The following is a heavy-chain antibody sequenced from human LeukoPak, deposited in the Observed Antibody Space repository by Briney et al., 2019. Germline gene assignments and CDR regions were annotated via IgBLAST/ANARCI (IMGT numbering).Heavy chain of an antibody. CDR3: VRSWLLVAATRPTDY. J-gene: IGHJ4*02. CDR1: GFTSSSYW. CDR2: INQDESET. Sequence: PGGSLRLSCAVSGFTSSSYWMTWVRQALGKGLEWVASINQDESETYSEASVEGRFTISRDNAKNSLYLQMNSLRVEDTAIYYCVRSWLLVAATRPTDYWGQGTLVTVSS. V-gene: IGHV3-7*01. D-gene: IGHD1-26*01.